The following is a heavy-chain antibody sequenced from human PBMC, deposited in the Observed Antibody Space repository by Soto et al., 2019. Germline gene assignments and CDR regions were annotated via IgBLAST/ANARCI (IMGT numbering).Heavy chain of an antibody. J-gene: IGHJ3*02. Sequence: EVQLVESGGGLVKPGGSLRLSCAASGFTFSSYSMNWVRQAPGKGLEWVSSISSSSSYIYYADSVKGRFTISRDNAKNSLYLQMNSLRAEDTAVYYCARVRGRGVLDAFDIWGQGTMVTVSS. D-gene: IGHD3-10*01. CDR3: ARVRGRGVLDAFDI. V-gene: IGHV3-21*01. CDR1: GFTFSSYS. CDR2: ISSSSSYI.